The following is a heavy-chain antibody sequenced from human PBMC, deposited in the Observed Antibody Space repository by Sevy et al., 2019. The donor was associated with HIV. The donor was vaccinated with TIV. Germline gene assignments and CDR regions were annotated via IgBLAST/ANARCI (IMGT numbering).Heavy chain of an antibody. CDR3: VRAPDSSVWYDGAYFDS. D-gene: IGHD6-19*01. CDR1: GFTFGSYS. Sequence: GGSLRLSCEGSGFTFGSYSMNWVRQPPGKGLEWILYISSGSGTIVYADSVKGRFTVSRDNAKKSLSLQMNSLTDEDTAVYYCVRAPDSSVWYDGAYFDSWGQGTLVTVSS. CDR2: ISSGSGTI. V-gene: IGHV3-48*02. J-gene: IGHJ4*02.